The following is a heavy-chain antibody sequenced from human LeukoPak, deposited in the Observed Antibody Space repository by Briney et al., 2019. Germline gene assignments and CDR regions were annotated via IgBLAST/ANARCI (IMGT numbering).Heavy chain of an antibody. Sequence: PETLSLTCTVSGGSISSSSYYWGWIRQPPGKGLEWIGSIYYSGSTYYNPSLKSRVTISVDTSKNQFSLKLSSVTAADTAVYYCAREGDNWNYVHWGQGTLVTVSS. J-gene: IGHJ4*02. D-gene: IGHD1-7*01. V-gene: IGHV4-39*07. CDR3: AREGDNWNYVH. CDR2: IYYSGST. CDR1: GGSISSSSYY.